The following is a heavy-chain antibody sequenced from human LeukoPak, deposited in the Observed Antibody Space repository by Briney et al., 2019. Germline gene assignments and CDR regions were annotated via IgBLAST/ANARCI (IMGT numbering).Heavy chain of an antibody. CDR1: GGSISSGGYS. CDR2: IYHSGST. V-gene: IGHV4-30-2*01. Sequence: SETLSLTCAVYGGSISSGGYSWSWIRQPPGKGLEWIGYIYHSGSTYYNPSLKSRVTISVDRSKNQFSLKLSSVTAADTAVYYCARGDSSGYNFDYWGQGTLVTVSS. J-gene: IGHJ4*02. CDR3: ARGDSSGYNFDY. D-gene: IGHD3-22*01.